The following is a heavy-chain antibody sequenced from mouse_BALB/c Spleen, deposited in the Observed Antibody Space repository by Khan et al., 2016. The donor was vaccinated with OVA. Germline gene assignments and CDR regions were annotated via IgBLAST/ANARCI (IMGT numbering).Heavy chain of an antibody. V-gene: IGHV4-1*02. Sequence: EVQLLETGGGLVQPGGSLKLSCAASGFDFSRYWMSWVRQAPGKGPEWIGEINPDSSTINYTPSLKDKFIISRDNAKNTLYLQMSKVRSEDTALYYGASPYRYDGRAWFAYWGQGTLVTVSA. J-gene: IGHJ3*01. CDR1: GFDFSRYW. D-gene: IGHD2-14*01. CDR3: ASPYRYDGRAWFAY. CDR2: INPDSSTI.